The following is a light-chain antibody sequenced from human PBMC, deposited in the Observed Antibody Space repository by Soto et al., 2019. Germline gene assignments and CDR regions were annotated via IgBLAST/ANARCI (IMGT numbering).Light chain of an antibody. V-gene: IGKV1-27*01. CDR3: QKYHSAPRT. J-gene: IGKJ1*01. CDR1: QVISYY. Sequence: DIQLTQSPSFLSPSIGESVTITCRASQVISYYLAWYQQKQGKVPKLLIYGASTLQSGVPSRFSGSGSGTDFTLTISSLQPEDIATYYCQKYHSAPRTFGQGTKVDIK. CDR2: GAS.